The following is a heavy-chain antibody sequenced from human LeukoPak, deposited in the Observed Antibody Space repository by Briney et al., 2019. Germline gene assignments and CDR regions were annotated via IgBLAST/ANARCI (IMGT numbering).Heavy chain of an antibody. CDR2: INDDGTGT. Sequence: PGGSLRLSCAASGFTFKSYLMTWVRQAPGKGLEWVSSINDDGTGTSYAYSVKGRFTISRDNSKTTLFLQMNGLRAEDTAVYYCARQLGYCDSGTCYFEYWGQGTLVTVSS. J-gene: IGHJ4*02. V-gene: IGHV3-23*01. CDR3: ARQLGYCDSGTCYFEY. D-gene: IGHD2-15*01. CDR1: GFTFKSYL.